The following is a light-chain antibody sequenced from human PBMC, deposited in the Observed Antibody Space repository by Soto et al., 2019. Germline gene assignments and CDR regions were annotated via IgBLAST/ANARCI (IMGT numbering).Light chain of an antibody. Sequence: DIQMTQSPSSLSASVGDSVTITWRASQSINIYFSWYQQKPGKAPKLLINVASTLQGGVPSRFSGSGSGTEFTLAISSLQPEDSATYYCQQSFSTPQTFGGGTRVEIK. CDR1: QSINIY. J-gene: IGKJ4*01. CDR3: QQSFSTPQT. V-gene: IGKV1-39*01. CDR2: VAS.